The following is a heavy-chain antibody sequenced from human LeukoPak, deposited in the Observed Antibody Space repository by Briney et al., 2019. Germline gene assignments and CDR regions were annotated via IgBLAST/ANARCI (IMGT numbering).Heavy chain of an antibody. J-gene: IGHJ4*02. CDR2: INPNGGAT. D-gene: IGHD3-16*01. V-gene: IGHV1-2*02. CDR3: ARDERYSDADHHYPDLGY. CDR1: GYSFTDYY. Sequence: ASVKVSCKASGYSFTDYYIHWARQAPGQGLEWMGWINPNGGATRYAQKFQGRVTLTCDTSIRTTYMELSSLTSDDTAVYYCARDERYSDADHHYPDLGYWGQGTLVTVSS.